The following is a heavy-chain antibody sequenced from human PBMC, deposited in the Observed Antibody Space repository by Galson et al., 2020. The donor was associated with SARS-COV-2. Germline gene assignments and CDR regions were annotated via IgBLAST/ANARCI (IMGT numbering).Heavy chain of an antibody. CDR3: AKLETITIFGVVIENWFDP. CDR2: ISGSGGST. Sequence: GGSLRLSCAASGFTFSSYAMSWVRQAPGKGLEWVSAISGSGGSTYYADSVKGRFTISRDNSKNTLYLQMNSLRAEDTAVYYCAKLETITIFGVVIENWFDPWGQGTLVTVSS. V-gene: IGHV3-23*01. CDR1: GFTFSSYA. D-gene: IGHD3-3*01. J-gene: IGHJ5*02.